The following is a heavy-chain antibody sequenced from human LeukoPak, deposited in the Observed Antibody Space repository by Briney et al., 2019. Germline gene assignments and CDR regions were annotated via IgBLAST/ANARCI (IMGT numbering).Heavy chain of an antibody. CDR1: GYTFTGYY. Sequence: GSVEVSCKASGYTFTGYYMRWVRQAPGQGLEWMGWINPNSGGTNYAQKFQGRVTMTRDTSISTAYMELSRLRSDDTAVYYCAAVAGLGNAFDIWGQGTMVTVSS. V-gene: IGHV1-2*02. J-gene: IGHJ3*02. CDR2: INPNSGGT. D-gene: IGHD6-19*01. CDR3: AAVAGLGNAFDI.